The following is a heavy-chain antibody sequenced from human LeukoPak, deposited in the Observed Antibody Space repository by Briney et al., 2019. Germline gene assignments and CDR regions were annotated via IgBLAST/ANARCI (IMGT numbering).Heavy chain of an antibody. CDR3: TREDRPFCPFAY. D-gene: IGHD3-22*01. CDR1: GVSIDITNY. CDR2: ISHDGTT. Sequence: PSETLSLTCGVSGVSIDITNYWSWVRQAPGKGLEWIGEISHDGTTNHNPSPRSRVAMSLDRANNQFSLSLTSVTAADTAVYYCTREDRPFCPFAYWGQGVLVTVSS. V-gene: IGHV4-4*02. J-gene: IGHJ4*02.